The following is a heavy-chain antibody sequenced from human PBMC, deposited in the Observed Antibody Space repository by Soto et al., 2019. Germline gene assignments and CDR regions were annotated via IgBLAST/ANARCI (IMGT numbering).Heavy chain of an antibody. V-gene: IGHV1-69*02. Sequence: VSSKASGGTFSSYTISWVRQAPGQGLEWMGRIIPILGIANYAQKFQGRVTITADKSTSTAYMELSSLRSEDTAVYYCARTNSGLLTNAFDIWGQGTMVTVSS. CDR3: ARTNSGLLTNAFDI. CDR1: GGTFSSYT. J-gene: IGHJ3*02. D-gene: IGHD7-27*01. CDR2: IIPILGIA.